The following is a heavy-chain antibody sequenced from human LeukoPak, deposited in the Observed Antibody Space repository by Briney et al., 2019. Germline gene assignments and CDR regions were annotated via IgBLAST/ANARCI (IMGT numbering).Heavy chain of an antibody. D-gene: IGHD1-14*01. CDR1: DYSISSGFY. Sequence: PSETLSLTCTVSDYSISSGFYWGWIRQPPGKGLKWIGSIYHSGSTYYNPSLKSRVTISVDTSKNQFSLKLSSVTAADTAVYYCARSNPSKNYYMDAWGKGTTVTVSS. V-gene: IGHV4-38-2*02. CDR2: IYHSGST. CDR3: ARSNPSKNYYMDA. J-gene: IGHJ6*03.